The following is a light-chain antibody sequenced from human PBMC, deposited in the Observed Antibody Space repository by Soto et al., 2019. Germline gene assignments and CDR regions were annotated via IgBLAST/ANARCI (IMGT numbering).Light chain of an antibody. CDR2: DAS. V-gene: IGKV1-5*01. Sequence: DIQMTQSPSSLSASVGDRVTITCRASQSISSWLAWYQQKPGKAPKLLIYDASSLESGVPSRFSGSGSGTEFTLTISSLQPDDFATYYCQQYNSIEFGQGTKVDIK. CDR3: QQYNSIE. CDR1: QSISSW. J-gene: IGKJ1*01.